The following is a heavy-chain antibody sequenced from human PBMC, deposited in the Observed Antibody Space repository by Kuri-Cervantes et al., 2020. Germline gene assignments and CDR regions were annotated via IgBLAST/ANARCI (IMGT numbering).Heavy chain of an antibody. CDR2: ISGSGGDI. J-gene: IGHJ4*02. V-gene: IGHV3-11*04. CDR3: ARDHSSSWESPIFDY. Sequence: LSLTCVASGFTFSAHYMSWIRQAPGKGLEWVAYISGSGGDINYADSVKGRFTISRDNAKNSLYLQMNSLRDEDTAVYYCARDHSSSWESPIFDYWGQGTLVTVSS. CDR1: GFTFSAHY. D-gene: IGHD6-13*01.